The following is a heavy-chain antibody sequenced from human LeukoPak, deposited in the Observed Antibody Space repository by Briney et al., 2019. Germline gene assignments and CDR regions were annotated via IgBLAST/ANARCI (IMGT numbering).Heavy chain of an antibody. V-gene: IGHV3-15*01. Sequence: GGSLRRSCAVSGFTFSSVWMSWVRQAPGKGLEWVGLIKRKADGGTADYAAPVKGRFTISRDDSKNMVYLQMNSLRTEDTAVYYCTSLSTIAVSGYWGQGTLVTVPS. CDR2: IKRKADGGTA. CDR3: TSLSTIAVSGY. D-gene: IGHD6-19*01. J-gene: IGHJ4*02. CDR1: GFTFSSVW.